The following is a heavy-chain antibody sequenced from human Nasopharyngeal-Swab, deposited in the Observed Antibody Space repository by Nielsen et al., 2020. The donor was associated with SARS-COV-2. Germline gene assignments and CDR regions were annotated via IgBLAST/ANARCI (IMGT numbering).Heavy chain of an antibody. V-gene: IGHV4-31*03. J-gene: IGHJ3*02. CDR1: GGSISSGGYY. CDR2: IYYSGST. CDR3: ARAAITMIVVVSAFDI. D-gene: IGHD3-22*01. Sequence: SETLSLTCTFSGGSISSGGYYWSWIRQHPGKGLEWIGYIYYSGSTYYNPSLKSRVTISVDTSKNQFSLKLSSVTAADTAVYYCARAAITMIVVVSAFDIWGQGTMVTVSS.